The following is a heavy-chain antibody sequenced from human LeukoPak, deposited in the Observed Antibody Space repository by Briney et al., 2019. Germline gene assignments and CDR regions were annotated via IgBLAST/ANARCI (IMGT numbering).Heavy chain of an antibody. CDR2: IYPDDSDI. CDR3: ARHTRGVDTALVQDAFDI. J-gene: IGHJ3*02. V-gene: IGHV5-51*01. CDR1: GYRFTNYW. D-gene: IGHD5-18*01. Sequence: GESLQISCKGSGYRFTNYWIGWVRQMPGKGLERMGIIYPDDSDIRYSPSFQGQVTTSADKSVSTAYLQWSSLKASDPAIYYCARHTRGVDTALVQDAFDIWGQGTRVTVSS.